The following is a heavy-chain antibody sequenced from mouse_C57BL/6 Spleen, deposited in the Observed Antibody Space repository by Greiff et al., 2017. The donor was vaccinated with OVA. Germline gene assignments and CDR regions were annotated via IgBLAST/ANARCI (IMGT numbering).Heavy chain of an antibody. Sequence: QVQLQQSGAELVKPGASVKISCKASGYAFSSYWMNWVKQRPGKGLEWIGQIYPGDGDTNYNGKFKGKATLTADKSSSTAYMQLSSLTSEDAAVYFCARRLYDSWFAYWGQGTLVTVSA. CDR1: GYAFSSYW. CDR2: IYPGDGDT. D-gene: IGHD2-3*01. V-gene: IGHV1-80*01. J-gene: IGHJ3*01. CDR3: ARRLYDSWFAY.